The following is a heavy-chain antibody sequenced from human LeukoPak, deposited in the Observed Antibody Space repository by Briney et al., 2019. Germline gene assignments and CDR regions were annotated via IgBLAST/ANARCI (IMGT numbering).Heavy chain of an antibody. CDR1: GYTFTSYG. CDR2: IRAYNGNT. CDR3: ARDVFNIVVVPAAIMSPYYYYYGMDV. J-gene: IGHJ6*02. V-gene: IGHV1-18*01. Sequence: ASVKVSCKASGYTFTSYGISWVRQAPGQGLEWMGWIRAYNGNTNYAQKLQGRVTMTTDTSTSTAYMELRSLRSDDTAVYYCARDVFNIVVVPAAIMSPYYYYYGMDVWGQGTTVTVSS. D-gene: IGHD2-2*02.